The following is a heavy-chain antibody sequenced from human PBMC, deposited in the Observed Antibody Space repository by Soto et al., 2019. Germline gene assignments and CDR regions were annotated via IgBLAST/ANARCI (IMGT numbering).Heavy chain of an antibody. CDR1: GFTFSNYA. Sequence: GGSLRLSCAASGFTFSNYAISWVRQTPGKGLEWVSVISGSGDFTYYADSVKGRFTISRDNSRDTLFLQMNSLRAEDTAIYYCAKSSVWYPYFDSWGQGTLVTVSS. D-gene: IGHD6-13*01. J-gene: IGHJ4*02. CDR2: ISGSGDFT. V-gene: IGHV3-23*01. CDR3: AKSSVWYPYFDS.